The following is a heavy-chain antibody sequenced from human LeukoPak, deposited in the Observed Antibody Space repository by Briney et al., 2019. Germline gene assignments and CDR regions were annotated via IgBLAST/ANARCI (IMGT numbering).Heavy chain of an antibody. D-gene: IGHD3-16*01. V-gene: IGHV3-23*01. Sequence: GGSLRLSCAVSGFTFSSYAVSWVRQAPGKGLEWVSAISGSGGSTYYADSVKGRFTISRDNSKNTLYLQMNSLRAEDTAVYYCAKAYVWGTYFDYWGQGTLVTVSS. CDR3: AKAYVWGTYFDY. J-gene: IGHJ4*02. CDR2: ISGSGGST. CDR1: GFTFSSYA.